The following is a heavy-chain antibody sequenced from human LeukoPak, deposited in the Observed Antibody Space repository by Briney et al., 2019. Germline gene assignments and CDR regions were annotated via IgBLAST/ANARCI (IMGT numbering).Heavy chain of an antibody. V-gene: IGHV4-30-2*01. Sequence: TLSLTCAVSGGSISSGGYSWSWIRQPPGKGLEWIGYIYHSGSTYYNPSLKSRVTISVDRYKNQFSLKLSSVTAADTAVYYCARAEDTAMVSGAFDIWGQGTMVTVSS. CDR2: IYHSGST. CDR3: ARAEDTAMVSGAFDI. CDR1: GGSISSGGYS. D-gene: IGHD5-18*01. J-gene: IGHJ3*02.